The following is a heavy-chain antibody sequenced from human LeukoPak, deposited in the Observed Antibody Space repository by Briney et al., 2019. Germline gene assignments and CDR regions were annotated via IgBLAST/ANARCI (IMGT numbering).Heavy chain of an antibody. D-gene: IGHD6-13*01. CDR2: ISVDGEKS. V-gene: IGHV3-30*03. J-gene: IGHJ4*02. CDR1: GFNFNNYD. Sequence: GGSLRLSCAASGFNFNNYDMHWVRQAPGKGLEWVAVISVDGEKSYYADSVKGRFTISRDNAKNSLYLQMNSLRAEDTAVYYCARAGSSSWYICDWGRGTLVTVSS. CDR3: ARAGSSSWYICD.